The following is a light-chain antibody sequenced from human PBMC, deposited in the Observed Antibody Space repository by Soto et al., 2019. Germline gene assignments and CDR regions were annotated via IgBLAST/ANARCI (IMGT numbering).Light chain of an antibody. CDR1: QRITTF. CDR3: QQYNNWPPIT. Sequence: EIVLTQSPVTLSLSPGETATLSCRASQRITTFLAWYQQKPGQAPRLLIYGASNRATGIPARFSGSGSGTDFTLIISSLHSEDFAVYYCQQYNNWPPITFGQGTRLEIK. V-gene: IGKV3D-15*01. CDR2: GAS. J-gene: IGKJ5*01.